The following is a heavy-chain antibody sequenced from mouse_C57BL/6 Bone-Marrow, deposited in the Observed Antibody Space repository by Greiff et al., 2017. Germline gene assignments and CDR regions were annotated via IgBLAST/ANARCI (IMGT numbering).Heavy chain of an antibody. D-gene: IGHD2-4*01. CDR1: GYTFTSYW. CDR2: IHPNSGST. V-gene: IGHV1-64*01. CDR3: ARGRLRREDFDV. Sequence: QVQLQQPGAELVKPGASVKLSCKASGYTFTSYWMHWVKQRPGQGLEWIGMIHPNSGSTNYNEKLKSKATLTVDKSSSKAYMQISSLTSEDSAVYYCARGRLRREDFDVWGTGTTVTVSS. J-gene: IGHJ1*03.